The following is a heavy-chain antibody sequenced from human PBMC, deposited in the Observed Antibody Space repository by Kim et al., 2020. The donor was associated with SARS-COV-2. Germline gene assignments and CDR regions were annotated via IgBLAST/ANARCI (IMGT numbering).Heavy chain of an antibody. V-gene: IGHV4-34*01. Sequence: SETLSLTCAVYGGSFSGYYWSWIRQPPGKGLEWIGEINHSGSTNYNPSLKSRVTISVDTSKNQFSLKLSSVTAADTAVYYCARGRGYDFWSSPHARLIYFDYWGQGTLVTVSS. CDR2: INHSGST. CDR3: ARGRGYDFWSSPHARLIYFDY. D-gene: IGHD3-3*01. J-gene: IGHJ4*02. CDR1: GGSFSGYY.